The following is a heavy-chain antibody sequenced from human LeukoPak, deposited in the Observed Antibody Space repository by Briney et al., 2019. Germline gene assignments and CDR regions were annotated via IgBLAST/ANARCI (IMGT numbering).Heavy chain of an antibody. Sequence: ASVKVSCKASGGTFGSYAISWVRQAPGQGLEWMGGIIPIFGTANYAQKFQGRVTITADKSTSTAYMELSSLRSEDTAVYYCARAVGVVVPAAYAYYYYYMDVWGKGTTVTVSS. V-gene: IGHV1-69*06. CDR1: GGTFGSYA. J-gene: IGHJ6*03. D-gene: IGHD2-2*01. CDR3: ARAVGVVVPAAYAYYYYYMDV. CDR2: IIPIFGTA.